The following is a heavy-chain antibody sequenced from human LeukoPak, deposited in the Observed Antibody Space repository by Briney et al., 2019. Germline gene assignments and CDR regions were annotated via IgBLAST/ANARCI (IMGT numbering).Heavy chain of an antibody. D-gene: IGHD1-26*01. CDR3: ARDLSGSYYFDY. CDR1: GFTFSDYY. Sequence: PGGSLRLSCAASGFTFSDYYMSWIRQAPGKGLEWASYISSSSSYTNYADSVRGRFTISRDNAKNSLFLQMNNLRAEDTAVHYCARDLSGSYYFDYWGQGTLVTVSS. CDR2: ISSSSSYT. J-gene: IGHJ4*02. V-gene: IGHV3-11*05.